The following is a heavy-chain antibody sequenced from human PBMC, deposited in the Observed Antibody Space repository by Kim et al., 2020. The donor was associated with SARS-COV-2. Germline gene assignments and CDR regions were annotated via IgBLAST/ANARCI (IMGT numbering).Heavy chain of an antibody. CDR2: ADSDGTT. CDR3: AGEETATIELVLDY. Sequence: GGSLRLSCETSGFTFSNYWMHWVRQAPGKGLEWVSRADSDGTTNYADSVKGRFTISRDNTKNTLYLQMSSLRAEDTAVYYCAGEETATIELVLDYWGQGT. J-gene: IGHJ4*02. V-gene: IGHV3-74*01. CDR1: GFTFSNYW. D-gene: IGHD2-8*02.